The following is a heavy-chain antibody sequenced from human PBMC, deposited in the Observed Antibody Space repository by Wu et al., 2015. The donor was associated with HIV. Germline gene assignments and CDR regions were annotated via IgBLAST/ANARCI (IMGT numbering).Heavy chain of an antibody. CDR2: IIPVFGTT. Sequence: QVQLVQSGAEVKEPGSSVNVSCQAFGGTFSGYAVNWVRQAPGQGLEWMGGIIPVFGTTSYAQKFRGRVTITTDASTNTAYMELTGLRSADTAVYYCAGGILVRGSERWFDPWGQGTLVTVSS. J-gene: IGHJ5*02. CDR3: AGGILVRGSERWFDP. CDR1: GGTFSGYA. D-gene: IGHD1-1*01. V-gene: IGHV1-69*05.